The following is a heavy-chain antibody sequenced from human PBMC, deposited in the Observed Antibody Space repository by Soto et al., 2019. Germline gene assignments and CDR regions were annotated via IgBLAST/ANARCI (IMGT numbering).Heavy chain of an antibody. V-gene: IGHV3-21*01. D-gene: IGHD4-17*01. CDR1: GFTFSTYT. Sequence: GGSLRLSCAASGFTFSTYTMNWVRQAPGKGLEWVSSISSGSSYIYYADSVKGRFTISRDNANNSLYLQMNSLRAEDTALYYCARDVMTTEYFQHWGQGTLVTVSS. CDR3: ARDVMTTEYFQH. J-gene: IGHJ1*01. CDR2: ISSGSSYI.